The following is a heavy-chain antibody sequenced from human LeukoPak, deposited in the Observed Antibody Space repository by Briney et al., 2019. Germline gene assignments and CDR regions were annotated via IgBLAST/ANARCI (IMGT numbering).Heavy chain of an antibody. V-gene: IGHV4-31*11. J-gene: IGHJ5*02. D-gene: IGHD3-22*01. CDR1: GGSISSSNW. Sequence: PSETLSLTCAVSGGSISSSNWWSWVRQHPGKGLEWIGYIYYSGSTYYNPSLKSRVTISVDTSKNQFSLKLSSVTAADTAVYYCARGLYYYDSSGSYNWFDPWGQGTLVTVSS. CDR3: ARGLYYYDSSGSYNWFDP. CDR2: IYYSGST.